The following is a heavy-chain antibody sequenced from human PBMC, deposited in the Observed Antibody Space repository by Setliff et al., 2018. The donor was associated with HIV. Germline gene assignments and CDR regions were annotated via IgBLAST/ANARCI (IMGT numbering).Heavy chain of an antibody. J-gene: IGHJ6*03. CDR3: ARKSRFWSGPMGYVHYMDV. Sequence: SGPTLVNPTQTLTLTCTFSGFSLSTSGMCVSWIRQPPGKGLEWIGEINHSGSTNYNPSLKSRVTISVDAAKNQFSLRLNSVSAADTAVYYCARKSRFWSGPMGYVHYMDVWGEGTTVTVSS. CDR2: INHSGST. V-gene: IGHV4-39*07. D-gene: IGHD3-3*01. CDR1: GFSLSTSGM.